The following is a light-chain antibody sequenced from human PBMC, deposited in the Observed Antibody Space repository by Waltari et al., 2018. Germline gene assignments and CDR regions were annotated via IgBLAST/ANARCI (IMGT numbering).Light chain of an antibody. J-gene: IGLJ3*02. CDR3: QTGGHGTWV. CDR1: RGHGSTV. V-gene: IGLV4-69*01. Sequence: QLVVTQSPSASASLGASVKLTCTLSRGHGSTVNARLQEHPEGGPRYLMKVNSDGSHSKGDEIPDRFSGSSSWADRYLTISNLQSEDEADYYCQTGGHGTWVFGGGTKLTVL. CDR2: VNSDGSH.